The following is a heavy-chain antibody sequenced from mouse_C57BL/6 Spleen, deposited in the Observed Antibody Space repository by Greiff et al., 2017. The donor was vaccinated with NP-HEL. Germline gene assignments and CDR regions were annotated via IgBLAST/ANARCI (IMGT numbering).Heavy chain of an antibody. Sequence: QVQLQQPGAELVRPGSSVKLSCKASGYTFTSYWMHWVKQRPIQGLEWIGNIDPSDSETHYIQKFKDKATLTVDKSSSTAYMQLSSLTSEDSAVYYCARWYYGTLRNWYFDVWGTGTTVTVSS. V-gene: IGHV1-52*01. D-gene: IGHD1-1*01. J-gene: IGHJ1*03. CDR1: GYTFTSYW. CDR3: ARWYYGTLRNWYFDV. CDR2: IDPSDSET.